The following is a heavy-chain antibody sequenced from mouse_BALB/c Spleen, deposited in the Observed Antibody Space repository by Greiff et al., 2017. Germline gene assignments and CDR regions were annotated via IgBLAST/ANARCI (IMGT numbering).Heavy chain of an antibody. V-gene: IGHV5-6-3*01. J-gene: IGHJ4*01. CDR1: GFTFSSYG. Sequence: EVHLVESGGGLVQPGGSLKLSCAASGFTFSSYGMSWVRQTPDKRLELVATINSNGGSTYYPDSVKGRFTISRDNAKNTLYLQMSSLKSEDTAMYYCARGDDYGYAMDYWGQGTSVTVSS. D-gene: IGHD2-4*01. CDR2: INSNGGST. CDR3: ARGDDYGYAMDY.